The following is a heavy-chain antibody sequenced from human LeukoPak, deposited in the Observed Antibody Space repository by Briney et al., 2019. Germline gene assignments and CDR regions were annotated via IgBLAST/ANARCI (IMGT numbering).Heavy chain of an antibody. V-gene: IGHV1-18*04. CDR2: ITTYNGNT. CDR1: EYTFSVYH. J-gene: IGHJ4*02. CDR3: ARGYDYGDYVGDFDY. Sequence: ASVKVSCKASEYTFSVYHIHWVRQAPGQGLEWMGWITTYNGNTNYARKLQGRVTMTTDTSTRTAYMDLRGLRSDDTAVYYCARGYDYGDYVGDFDYWGQGTLVTASS. D-gene: IGHD4-17*01.